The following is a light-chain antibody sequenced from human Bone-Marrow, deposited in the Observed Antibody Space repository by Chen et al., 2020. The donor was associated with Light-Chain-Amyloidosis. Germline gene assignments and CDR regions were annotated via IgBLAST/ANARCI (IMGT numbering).Light chain of an antibody. CDR3: CSYAHSTTSFYV. J-gene: IGLJ1*01. CDR1: SSDVGRYNL. Sequence: QSALTQPASVSGSPGQSITISCTGTSSDVGRYNLVSWYQQHPDKAPKLMIYEGSGRPSGFLIASLTISGLQAEDEADYYCCSYAHSTTSFYVFGTGTRVTVL. V-gene: IGLV2-23*01. CDR2: EGS.